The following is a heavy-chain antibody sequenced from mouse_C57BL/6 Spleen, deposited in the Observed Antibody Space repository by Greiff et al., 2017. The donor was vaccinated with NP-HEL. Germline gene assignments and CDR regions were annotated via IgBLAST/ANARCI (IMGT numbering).Heavy chain of an antibody. CDR3: ARGYDSWYFDV. CDR2: IDPSDSYT. CDR1: GYTFTSYW. J-gene: IGHJ1*03. D-gene: IGHD2-4*01. Sequence: VQLQQPGAELVKPGASVKLSCKASGYTFTSYWMQWVKQRPGQGLEWIGEIDPSDSYTNYNQKFKGKATLTVDTSSSTAYMQLSSLTAEDSAVYYCARGYDSWYFDVWGTGTTVTVSS. V-gene: IGHV1-50*01.